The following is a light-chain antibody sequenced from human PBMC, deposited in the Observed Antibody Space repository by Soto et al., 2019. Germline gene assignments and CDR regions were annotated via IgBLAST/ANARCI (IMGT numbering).Light chain of an antibody. CDR2: EVS. Sequence: QSALTQHASVSGSPGQSITISCTGTSSDVGGYNYVSWYQQHPGKAPKLMIYEVSKRPSGVSNRFSGSKSGNTASLTISGLQAEDEADYYCSSYTSSSTRVFGTGTNVTVL. CDR3: SSYTSSSTRV. V-gene: IGLV2-14*01. CDR1: SSDVGGYNY. J-gene: IGLJ1*01.